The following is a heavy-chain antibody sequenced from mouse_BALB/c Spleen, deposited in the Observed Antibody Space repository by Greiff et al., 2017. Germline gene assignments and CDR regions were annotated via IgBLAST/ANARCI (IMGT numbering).Heavy chain of an antibody. Sequence: VQLKESGPGLVKPSQSLSLTCTVTGYSITSDYAWNWIRQFPGNKLEWMGYISYSGSTSYNPSLKSRISITRDTSKNQFFLQLNSVTTEDTATYYCARLPYRYDEGDFDYWGQGTTLTVSS. D-gene: IGHD2-14*01. V-gene: IGHV3-2*02. CDR1: GYSITSDYA. CDR3: ARLPYRYDEGDFDY. J-gene: IGHJ2*01. CDR2: ISYSGST.